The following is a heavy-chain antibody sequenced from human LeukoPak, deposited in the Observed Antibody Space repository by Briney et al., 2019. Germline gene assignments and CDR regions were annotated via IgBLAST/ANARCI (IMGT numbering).Heavy chain of an antibody. D-gene: IGHD3-16*01. J-gene: IGHJ1*01. CDR3: AKDDAWGRYKD. CDR1: GITFSSFG. Sequence: GGSLRLSCAASGITFSSFGMNWVRQAPGKGLEWVSGISPSGEITYYTDSVKGRFTISRDNSKHTVSLQMNSLRGEDTAVYYCAKDDAWGRYKDWGQGTLVTVSS. CDR2: ISPSGEIT. V-gene: IGHV3-23*01.